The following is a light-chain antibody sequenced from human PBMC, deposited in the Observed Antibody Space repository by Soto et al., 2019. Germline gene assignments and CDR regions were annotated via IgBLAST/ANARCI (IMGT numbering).Light chain of an antibody. CDR2: DVS. CDR3: SLYTSSSTLTVV. Sequence: QSVLTQPASVSGSPGQSITISCTGTSSDVGGYNYVSWYQQHPGKAPKLMIYDVSNRPSGVSNRFSGSKSGNTASLTISGLQAEDEADYYCSLYTSSSTLTVVFGGGTKVTVL. V-gene: IGLV2-14*01. J-gene: IGLJ2*01. CDR1: SSDVGGYNY.